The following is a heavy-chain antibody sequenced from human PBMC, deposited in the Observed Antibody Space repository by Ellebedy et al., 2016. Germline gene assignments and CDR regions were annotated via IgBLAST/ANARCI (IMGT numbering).Heavy chain of an antibody. CDR1: GFTFTNYG. J-gene: IGHJ6*02. D-gene: IGHD4-17*01. Sequence: ASVKVSCKASGFTFTNYGISWVRQAPGQGLEWMGWISAYNGNTRYAQEVQGRVTMTTDTSTSTAYMELRSLRSDDTAVYYCAIDYGKRYYYGMDVWGQGTTVTVSS. CDR2: ISAYNGNT. V-gene: IGHV1-18*04. CDR3: AIDYGKRYYYGMDV.